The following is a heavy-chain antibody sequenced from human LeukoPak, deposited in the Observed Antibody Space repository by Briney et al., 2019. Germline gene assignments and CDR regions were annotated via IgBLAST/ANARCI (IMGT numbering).Heavy chain of an antibody. D-gene: IGHD3-10*01. Sequence: SETLSLTCTVSGGSVSSNSYYWGWIRQPPGKGLEWIGSIYYSGSTYYNPSLKSRVTISVDTSKNQFSLKLSSVTAADTAVYYCASRMVRGVIVYWGQGTLVTVSS. CDR2: IYYSGST. CDR1: GGSVSSNSYY. V-gene: IGHV4-39*07. CDR3: ASRMVRGVIVY. J-gene: IGHJ4*02.